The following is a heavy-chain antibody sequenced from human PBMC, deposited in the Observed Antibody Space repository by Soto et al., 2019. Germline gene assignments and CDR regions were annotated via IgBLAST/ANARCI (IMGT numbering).Heavy chain of an antibody. Sequence: GESLKISCKGSGYIFTSYWIGWVRQMPGKGLEWMGIIYPGDSDTRYSPSFQGQVTISADKSISTAYLQWSSLKASDTAMYYCARGNVDYYYYYGMDVWGQGTTVTVSS. CDR1: GYIFTSYW. CDR3: ARGNVDYYYYYGMDV. V-gene: IGHV5-51*01. CDR2: IYPGDSDT. J-gene: IGHJ6*02.